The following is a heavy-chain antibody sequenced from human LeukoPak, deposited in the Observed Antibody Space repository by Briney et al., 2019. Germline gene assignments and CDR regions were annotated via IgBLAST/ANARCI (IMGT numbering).Heavy chain of an antibody. D-gene: IGHD2-15*01. J-gene: IGHJ6*03. CDR1: GGSISSRSYY. Sequence: PSETLSLTCTVSGGSISSRSYYWGWIRQPPGKGLEWIGSIHYSGTTYYNPSLKSRVTISVDTSKNQFSLKLSSVTAADTAVYYCASRDYCSGGSCYYYYYYYMDVWGKGTTVTVSS. CDR3: ASRDYCSGGSCYYYYYYYMDV. CDR2: IHYSGTT. V-gene: IGHV4-39*07.